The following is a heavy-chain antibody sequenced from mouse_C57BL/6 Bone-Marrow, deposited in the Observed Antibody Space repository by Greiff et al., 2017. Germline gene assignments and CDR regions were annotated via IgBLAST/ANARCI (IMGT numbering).Heavy chain of an antibody. V-gene: IGHV5-6*01. D-gene: IGHD4-1*01. CDR1: GFTFSSYG. CDR3: ARRTSGTGFDY. Sequence: EVQVVESGGDLVKPGGSLKLSCAASGFTFSSYGMSWVRQTPDKRLEWVATISSGGSYTYYPDSVKGRFTISRDNAKNTLYLQMSSLKSEDTAMYYCARRTSGTGFDYWGQGTTLTVSS. CDR2: ISSGGSYT. J-gene: IGHJ2*01.